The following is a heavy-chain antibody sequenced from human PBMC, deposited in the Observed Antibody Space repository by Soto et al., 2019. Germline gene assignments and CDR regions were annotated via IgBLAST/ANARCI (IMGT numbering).Heavy chain of an antibody. CDR2: IYHSGST. J-gene: IGHJ4*02. V-gene: IGHV4-4*02. D-gene: IGHD1-20*01. CDR1: GGSISSSNW. Sequence: KASETLSLTCAVSGGSISSSNWWSWVRQPPGKGLEWIGEIYHSGSTNYNPSLKSRVTISVDKSKNQFSLKLSSVTAADTAVYYCASLTIRYNWNYWDYWGQGTLVTVSS. CDR3: ASLTIRYNWNYWDY.